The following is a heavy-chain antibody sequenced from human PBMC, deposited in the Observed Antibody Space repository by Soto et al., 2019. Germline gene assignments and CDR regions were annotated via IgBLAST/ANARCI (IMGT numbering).Heavy chain of an antibody. Sequence: GESLKISCKGSGYSFTSYWISWVRQMPGKGLEWMGRIDPSDSYTNYSPSFQGHVTISADKSISTAYLQWSSLKASDTAMYYCARHPRYCSSTSCLTAYYYGMDVWGQGTTVTVSS. CDR3: ARHPRYCSSTSCLTAYYYGMDV. CDR1: GYSFTSYW. D-gene: IGHD2-2*01. V-gene: IGHV5-10-1*01. CDR2: IDPSDSYT. J-gene: IGHJ6*02.